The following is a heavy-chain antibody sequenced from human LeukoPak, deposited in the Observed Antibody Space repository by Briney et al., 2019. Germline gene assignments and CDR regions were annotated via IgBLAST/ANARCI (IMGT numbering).Heavy chain of an antibody. Sequence: GASVKVSCKASGFTFTSSTIQWGRHARGQRLEWIGWIVVGSGNTNYAQKFQERVIITRDMSTTTVYMELSSLRSEDTAVYYCAGTPWFGELTLDYWGQGTLVTVSS. CDR3: AGTPWFGELTLDY. V-gene: IGHV1-58*02. J-gene: IGHJ4*02. CDR2: IVVGSGNT. CDR1: GFTFTSST. D-gene: IGHD3-10*01.